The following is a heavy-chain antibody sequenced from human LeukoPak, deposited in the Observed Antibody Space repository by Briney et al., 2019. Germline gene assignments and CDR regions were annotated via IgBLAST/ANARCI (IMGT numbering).Heavy chain of an antibody. CDR3: AKWGDYDILTGYYDSDY. V-gene: IGHV3-23*01. CDR2: IGGRDGGT. D-gene: IGHD3-9*01. Sequence: PGASLRLSCAASGFIFSNYAMSWVRQAPGKGLEWVSAIGGRDGGTYYADSVEGRFTVSRDDPKNTLYLQMNTLRAEDTAVYYCAKWGDYDILTGYYDSDYWGQGTLVTVSS. J-gene: IGHJ4*02. CDR1: GFIFSNYA.